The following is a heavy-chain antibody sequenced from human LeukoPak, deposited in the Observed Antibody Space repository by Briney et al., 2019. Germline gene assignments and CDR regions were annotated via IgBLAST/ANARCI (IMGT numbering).Heavy chain of an antibody. Sequence: PSVTLSLTCSVSGASITSDDYYWSWIRQPPGKGLEWIGYIHYSGSTVYNPSLKSRVTISVDTSKNQFSLRLSSVAVADTAVYYCAREGRDFWSGSRGWFDPWGQGTLVTVSS. J-gene: IGHJ5*02. CDR2: IHYSGST. D-gene: IGHD3-3*01. CDR3: AREGRDFWSGSRGWFDP. CDR1: GASITSDDYY. V-gene: IGHV4-30-4*01.